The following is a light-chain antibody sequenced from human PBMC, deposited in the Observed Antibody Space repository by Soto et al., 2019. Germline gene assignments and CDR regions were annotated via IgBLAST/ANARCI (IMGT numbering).Light chain of an antibody. CDR2: GAF. V-gene: IGKV3-15*01. Sequence: EIVMTQSPPTLSVSPGERATLSCRASQSVRRNLAWYQQKPGQAPRLLIYGAFTRAAGVPARFSGSGSETEFTLSISGLQSEDFAIYYCQQYNDWPRTFGQGTKVDIK. J-gene: IGKJ1*01. CDR1: QSVRRN. CDR3: QQYNDWPRT.